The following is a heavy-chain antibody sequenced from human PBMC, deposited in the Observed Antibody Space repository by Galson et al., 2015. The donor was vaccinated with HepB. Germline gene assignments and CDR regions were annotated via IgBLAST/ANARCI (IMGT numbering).Heavy chain of an antibody. CDR2: INPNNGGT. CDR3: ARDYFDGRGPPADYFHH. Sequence: SVKVSCKASGYTFTNYYIHWVRQAPGQGLEWMGSINPNNGGTNSAQKFQGRVTMTRDTSISTVYMELSRLTSADTAVYYCARDYFDGRGPPADYFHHWGQGTLVTVSS. CDR1: GYTFTNYY. J-gene: IGHJ1*01. V-gene: IGHV1-2*02. D-gene: IGHD3-9*01.